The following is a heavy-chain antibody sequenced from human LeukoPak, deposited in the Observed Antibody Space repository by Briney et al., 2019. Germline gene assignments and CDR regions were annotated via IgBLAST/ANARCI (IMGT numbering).Heavy chain of an antibody. D-gene: IGHD3-10*01. Sequence: GGSLRLSCGASGFTFSSYGMHWVRQAPGKGLEGVAVVSHDGSNKVYADSVKGRFNISRDNSKNTLYLQMNSLRPEDTAAYHCAKEDYEGPGSYLGYWGQGTMVTVSS. CDR1: GFTFSSYG. CDR2: VSHDGSNK. V-gene: IGHV3-30*18. CDR3: AKEDYEGPGSYLGY. J-gene: IGHJ4*02.